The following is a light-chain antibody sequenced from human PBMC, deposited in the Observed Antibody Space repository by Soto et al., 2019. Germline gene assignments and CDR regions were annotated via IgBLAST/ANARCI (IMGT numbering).Light chain of an antibody. Sequence: QSALTQPSSASGTPGQRVTISCSGSSSNIGSNTVNWYQQLPGTAPKLLIYSNNQRPSGVPDRFSGSKSGTSASLAISGLQPEDEADYYCAAWDDSLNGSYVFGTGTKVTVL. J-gene: IGLJ1*01. V-gene: IGLV1-44*01. CDR2: SNN. CDR3: AAWDDSLNGSYV. CDR1: SSNIGSNT.